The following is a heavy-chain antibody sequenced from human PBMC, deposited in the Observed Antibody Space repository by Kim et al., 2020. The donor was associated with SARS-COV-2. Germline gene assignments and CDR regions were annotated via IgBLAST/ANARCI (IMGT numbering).Heavy chain of an antibody. J-gene: IGHJ4*02. CDR1: GGSISSYY. Sequence: SETLSLTCTVSGGSISSYYWSWIRQPPGKGLEWIGYIYYSGSTNYNPSLKSRVTISVDTSKNQFSLKLSSVTAADTAVYYCARGATDDMASLFDYWGQGTLVTVSS. CDR3: ARGATDDMASLFDY. D-gene: IGHD3-9*01. V-gene: IGHV4-59*13. CDR2: IYYSGST.